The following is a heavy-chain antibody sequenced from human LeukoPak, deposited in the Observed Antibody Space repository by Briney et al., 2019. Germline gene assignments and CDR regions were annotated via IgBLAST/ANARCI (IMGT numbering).Heavy chain of an antibody. CDR2: ISGSGGST. Sequence: PGGSLRLSCAASGFTFSSYAMSWVRQAPGKGLEWVSAISGSGGSTYYADSVKGRFTISRDNSKNTLYLQMNCLRAEDTAVYYCAKDDLVGATGDYFDYWGQGTLVTVSS. CDR1: GFTFSSYA. CDR3: AKDDLVGATGDYFDY. D-gene: IGHD1-26*01. V-gene: IGHV3-23*01. J-gene: IGHJ4*02.